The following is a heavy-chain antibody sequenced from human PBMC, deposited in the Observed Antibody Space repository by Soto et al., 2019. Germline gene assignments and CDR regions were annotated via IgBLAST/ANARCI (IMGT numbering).Heavy chain of an antibody. J-gene: IGHJ5*02. CDR3: ASGGRFEDR. Sequence: EAQLVESGGGLVQPGGSLRLSCAASGFTFSRFWMNWVRQAPGKGLVWISSLNGDGSRTRYADFVKGRFTISRDNAKNTVYLQMNSLRAEDTAVYFCASGGRFEDRWGQGTLVSVSS. CDR1: GFTFSRFW. CDR2: LNGDGSRT. D-gene: IGHD3-16*01. V-gene: IGHV3-74*01.